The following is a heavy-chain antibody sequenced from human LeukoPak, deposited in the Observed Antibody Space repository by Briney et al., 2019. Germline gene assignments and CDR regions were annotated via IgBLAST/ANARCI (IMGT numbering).Heavy chain of an antibody. V-gene: IGHV3-23*01. Sequence: GGSLRLSCAASGFTFSSYAMSWVRQAPGKGLEWVSAISGSGGGTSYADSVKGRFTISRDNSKNTLSLQMNSLRAEDTAIYYCAKVLGGYYDYWGQGTLVTVSS. CDR1: GFTFSSYA. D-gene: IGHD3-16*01. CDR3: AKVLGGYYDY. CDR2: ISGSGGGT. J-gene: IGHJ4*02.